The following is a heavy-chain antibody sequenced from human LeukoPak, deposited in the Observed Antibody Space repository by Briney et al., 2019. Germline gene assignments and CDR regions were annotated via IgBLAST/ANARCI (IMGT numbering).Heavy chain of an antibody. V-gene: IGHV3-23*01. CDR2: ISGSGGST. CDR3: AKGSLTIFGVVLYYYYYMDV. CDR1: GFTFSSYA. D-gene: IGHD3-3*01. J-gene: IGHJ6*03. Sequence: GSLRLSCAASGFTFSSYAMSWVRQAPGKGLEWVSAISGSGGSTYYADSVKGRFTISRDNSKNTLYLQMNSLRAEDTAVYYCAKGSLTIFGVVLYYYYYMDVWGKGTTVTVSS.